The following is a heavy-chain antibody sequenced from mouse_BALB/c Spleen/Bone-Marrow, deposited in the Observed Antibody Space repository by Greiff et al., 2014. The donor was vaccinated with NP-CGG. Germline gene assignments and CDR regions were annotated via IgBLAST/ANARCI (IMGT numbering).Heavy chain of an antibody. J-gene: IGHJ2*01. CDR2: VNPNIGGT. Sequence: VQLKESGPELVKPGASVKISCKTTGYTFTDYTLHWVKQSHGKSLEWIGGVNPNIGGTSYNQKFKGKASLTVNKPSTTAYMELRSLTSEDSAVYYCARGRWYYWGQGTTLTVSS. D-gene: IGHD2-3*01. CDR1: GYTFTDYT. V-gene: IGHV1-22*01. CDR3: ARGRWYY.